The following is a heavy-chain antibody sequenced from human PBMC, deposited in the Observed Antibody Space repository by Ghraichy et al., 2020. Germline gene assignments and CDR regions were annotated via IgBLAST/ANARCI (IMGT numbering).Heavy chain of an antibody. J-gene: IGHJ4*02. Sequence: ASVKVSCKASGYTFKSYNMHWVRQAPGQRLEWMGWINAGNGNTKYSQKLQGRVTITRDTSATTVYMELSRVRSEDTAVYYCARDLPPAGGYTMGPGDYWGQGTLVTVSS. CDR2: INAGNGNT. V-gene: IGHV1-3*01. CDR1: GYTFKSYN. D-gene: IGHD6-13*01. CDR3: ARDLPPAGGYTMGPGDY.